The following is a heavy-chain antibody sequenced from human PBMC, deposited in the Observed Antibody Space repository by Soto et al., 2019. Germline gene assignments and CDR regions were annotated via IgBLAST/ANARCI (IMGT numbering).Heavy chain of an antibody. V-gene: IGHV3-7*01. Sequence: EVQLVEAGGGLVQPGGSLRLSCEAYGFTFSSYWMSWVRQAPGKGLEWVANIKPDGSERNYVYSVKGRFTISRDNAKNSLYLQMNSLRAEDTAIYYCARYGGSDVSCYGLWGQGTLVTVSS. CDR2: IKPDGSER. D-gene: IGHD2-15*01. J-gene: IGHJ4*02. CDR3: ARYGGSDVSCYGL. CDR1: GFTFSSYW.